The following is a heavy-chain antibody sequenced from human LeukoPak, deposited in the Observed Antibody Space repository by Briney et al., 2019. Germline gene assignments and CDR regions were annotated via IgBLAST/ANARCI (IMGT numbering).Heavy chain of an antibody. CDR1: GGTFSSYA. V-gene: IGHV1-69*05. J-gene: IGHJ4*02. CDR3: AWNGRRDGYTFGDY. CDR2: IIPIFGTA. D-gene: IGHD5-24*01. Sequence: GASVKVSCKASGGTFSSYAISWVRQAPGQGLEWMGGIIPIFGTANYAQKFQGRVTITTDESTSTAYMELSSLRSEDTAVYYCAWNGRRDGYTFGDYWGQGTLVTVSS.